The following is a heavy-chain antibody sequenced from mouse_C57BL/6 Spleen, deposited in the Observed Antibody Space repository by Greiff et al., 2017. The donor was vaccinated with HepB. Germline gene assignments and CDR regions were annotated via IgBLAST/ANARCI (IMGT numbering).Heavy chain of an antibody. CDR3: ASQFITTVVATEDAMDY. J-gene: IGHJ4*01. CDR2: IYPGDGDT. Sequence: VQLQQSGPELVKPGASVKISCKASGYAFSSSWMNWVKQRPGKGLEWIGRIYPGDGDTNYNGKFKGKATLTADKSSSTAYMQLSSLTSEDSAVYFCASQFITTVVATEDAMDYWGQGTSVTVSS. CDR1: GYAFSSSW. V-gene: IGHV1-82*01. D-gene: IGHD1-1*01.